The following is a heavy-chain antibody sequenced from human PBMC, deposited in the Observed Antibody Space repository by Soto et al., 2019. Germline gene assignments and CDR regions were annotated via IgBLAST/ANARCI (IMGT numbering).Heavy chain of an antibody. CDR2: ISSSSSTI. CDR1: GFTFSSCS. CDR3: ARAYYDFWSGYSYFDY. V-gene: IGHV3-48*02. Sequence: EVQLVESGGGLVQPGGSLRLSCAASGFTFSSCSMNWVRQAPGKGLEWVSYISSSSSTIYYADSVKGRFTISRDNDKNSLYLQMNSLRDEDTAVYYCARAYYDFWSGYSYFDYWGQGTLVTVSS. J-gene: IGHJ4*02. D-gene: IGHD3-3*01.